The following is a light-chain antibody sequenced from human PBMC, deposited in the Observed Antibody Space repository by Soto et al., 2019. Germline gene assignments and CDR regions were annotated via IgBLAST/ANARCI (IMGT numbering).Light chain of an antibody. CDR1: QSASSY. J-gene: IGKJ5*01. CDR3: QQRSNWPLPIT. Sequence: EIVLPQSPATLSLSPGERATLSCRASQSASSYLAWYQQKPGQAPRLLIYDASNRATGIPARFSGSGSGTDFTLTISSLEPEDFAVYYCQQRSNWPLPITFGQGTRLEIK. V-gene: IGKV3-11*01. CDR2: DAS.